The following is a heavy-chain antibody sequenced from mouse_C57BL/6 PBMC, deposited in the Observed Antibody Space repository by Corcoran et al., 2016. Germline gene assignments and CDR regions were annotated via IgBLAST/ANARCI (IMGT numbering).Heavy chain of an antibody. Sequence: EVQLQQSGPVLVKPGASVKMSCKASGYTFTDYYMNWVKQSHGKSLEWIGVINPYNGGTSYNQKFKGKATLTVDKSSSTAYMELNSLTSEDSAVYYCARRQGYDGYSAWFAYWGQGTLVTVSA. D-gene: IGHD2-3*01. CDR1: GYTFTDYY. CDR3: ARRQGYDGYSAWFAY. J-gene: IGHJ3*01. CDR2: INPYNGGT. V-gene: IGHV1-19*01.